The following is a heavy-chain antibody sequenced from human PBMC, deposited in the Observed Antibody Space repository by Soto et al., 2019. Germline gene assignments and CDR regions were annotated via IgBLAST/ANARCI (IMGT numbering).Heavy chain of an antibody. CDR3: ARGHDSQNWFDP. CDR1: GFTFSSYS. D-gene: IGHD2-15*01. Sequence: GGSLRLSCAASGFTFSSYSMNWVRQAPGKGLEWVSSISSSSSYIYYADSVKGRFTISRDNAKNSLYLQMNSLRAEDTAVYYCARGHDSQNWFDPWGQGTLVTVSS. V-gene: IGHV3-21*01. CDR2: ISSSSSYI. J-gene: IGHJ5*02.